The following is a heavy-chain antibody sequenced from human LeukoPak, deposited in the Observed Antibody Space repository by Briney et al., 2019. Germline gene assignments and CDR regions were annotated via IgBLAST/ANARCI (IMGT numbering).Heavy chain of an antibody. CDR1: GFTFTSNY. CDR2: IYSGGST. D-gene: IGHD1-1*01. V-gene: IGHV3-53*01. Sequence: GGSLRLSCEASGFTFTSNYMSWVRQAPGKGLEWVSVIYSGGSTYYADSVKGRFTISRDNSKNTLYLQMNSLRAVDTAVYYCASYNPYYWGQGTLVTVSS. CDR3: ASYNPYY. J-gene: IGHJ4*02.